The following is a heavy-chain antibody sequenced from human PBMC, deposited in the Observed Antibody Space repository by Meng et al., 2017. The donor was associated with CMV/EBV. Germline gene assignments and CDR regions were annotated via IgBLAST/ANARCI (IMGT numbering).Heavy chain of an antibody. J-gene: IGHJ6*02. D-gene: IGHD1-26*01. CDR1: GGTFSSYT. CDR2: IIPILGIA. V-gene: IGHV1-69*02. Sequence: SVKVSCKASGGTFSSYTISWVRQAPGQGLEWMGRIIPILGIANYAQKFQGRVTITADKSTSTAYMELSSLRSEDTAVYYCCRELLPYPARYYYYGMDVWGQGTTVTVS. CDR3: CRELLPYPARYYYYGMDV.